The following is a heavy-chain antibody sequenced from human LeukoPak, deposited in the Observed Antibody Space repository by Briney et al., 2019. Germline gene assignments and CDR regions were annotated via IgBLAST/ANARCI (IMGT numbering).Heavy chain of an antibody. CDR3: ARNAKSFQH. V-gene: IGHV4-59*07. J-gene: IGHJ1*01. CDR2: IYYSGSS. CDR1: GVFISSYY. Sequence: PSDPQSLICTVSGVFISSYYGIWLRQPRGKAVEWIGYIYYSGSSNYNPSLKSRVTISVDTSNNQFSLELSSVTAADTAVYYGARNAKSFQHWGQGTLVTVSS.